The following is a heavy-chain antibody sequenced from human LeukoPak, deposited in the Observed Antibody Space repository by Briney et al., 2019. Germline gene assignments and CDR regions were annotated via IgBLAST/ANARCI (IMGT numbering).Heavy chain of an antibody. CDR3: ARDNDYYGSGSYLNYYYYYYVDV. V-gene: IGHV1-2*02. D-gene: IGHD3-10*01. CDR1: GYTLTELS. CDR2: INPNSGDT. Sequence: ASVKVSCKVSGYTLTELSMHWVRQAPGQGLEWMGWINPNSGDTNYAQKFQGRVTMTRDTSISTAYMELSRLRSDDTAVYYCARDNDYYGSGSYLNYYYYYYVDVWGKGTTVTVSS. J-gene: IGHJ6*03.